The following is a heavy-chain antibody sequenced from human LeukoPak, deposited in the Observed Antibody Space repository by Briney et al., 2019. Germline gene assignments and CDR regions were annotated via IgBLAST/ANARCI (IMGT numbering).Heavy chain of an antibody. CDR2: ISWNSGSI. CDR3: AKDLGRGYYYGMDV. V-gene: IGHV3-9*01. Sequence: GRSLRLSCAASGFTFDDYAMHWVRQAPGKGLEWVSGISWNSGSIDYADSVKGRFTISRDNAKNSLYLQMNSLRAEDTALYYCAKDLGRGYYYGMDVWGQGTTVTVSS. CDR1: GFTFDDYA. J-gene: IGHJ6*02.